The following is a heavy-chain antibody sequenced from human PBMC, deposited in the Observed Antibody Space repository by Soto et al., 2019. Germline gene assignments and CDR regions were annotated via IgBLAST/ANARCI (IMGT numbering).Heavy chain of an antibody. D-gene: IGHD6-19*01. V-gene: IGHV4-59*01. CDR1: GGSISSYY. Sequence: QVQLQESGPGLVKPSETLSLTCTVSGGSISSYYWSWIRQPPGKGLEWIGYIYYSGSTNYNPSLKRLDTISLDTSKNQFSLKLSSVTDADTAVYYCARAGWRNAPYDAFDIWGQGTMVTVSS. CDR2: IYYSGST. J-gene: IGHJ3*02. CDR3: ARAGWRNAPYDAFDI.